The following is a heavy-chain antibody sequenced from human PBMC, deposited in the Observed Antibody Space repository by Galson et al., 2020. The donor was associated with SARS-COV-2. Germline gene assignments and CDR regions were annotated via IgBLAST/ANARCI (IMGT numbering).Heavy chain of an antibody. D-gene: IGHD3-9*01. CDR1: GYTLTELS. Sequence: ASVKVSCKVSGYTLTELSMHWVRQAPGKGLEWMGGFDPEDGETIYAQKFQGRVTMTEDTSTDTAYMELSSLRSEDMAVYYCATTGGKILTGYYTDWFDPWGQGTLVTVSS. V-gene: IGHV1-24*01. CDR2: FDPEDGET. J-gene: IGHJ5*02. CDR3: ATTGGKILTGYYTDWFDP.